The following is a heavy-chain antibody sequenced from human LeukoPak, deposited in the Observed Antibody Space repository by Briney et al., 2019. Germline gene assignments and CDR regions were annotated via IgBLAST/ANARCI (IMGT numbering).Heavy chain of an antibody. CDR3: ARDRDLYDFWSGFAAYYFDY. J-gene: IGHJ4*02. V-gene: IGHV3-30-3*01. CDR1: GFTFSSYA. Sequence: GRSLRLSCAASGFTFSSYAMHWVRQAPGKGLEWVAVISYDGSNKHYADSVKGRFTISRDNSKNTLYLQMNSLRAEDTAVYYCARDRDLYDFWSGFAAYYFDYWGQGTLVTVSS. CDR2: ISYDGSNK. D-gene: IGHD3-3*01.